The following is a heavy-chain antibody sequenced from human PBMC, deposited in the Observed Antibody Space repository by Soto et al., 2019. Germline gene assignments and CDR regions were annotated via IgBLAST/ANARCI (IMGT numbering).Heavy chain of an antibody. CDR3: ARVGCSSTSCPISFDC. D-gene: IGHD2-2*01. Sequence: SETLSLTCAGYGGSFSGYYWSWIRQPPGKGLEWIGEINHSGSTNYNPSLKSRVTISVDTSKNQFSLKLSSVTAADTAVYYCARVGCSSTSCPISFDCWGQGTLVTVSS. V-gene: IGHV4-34*01. CDR2: INHSGST. CDR1: GGSFSGYY. J-gene: IGHJ4*02.